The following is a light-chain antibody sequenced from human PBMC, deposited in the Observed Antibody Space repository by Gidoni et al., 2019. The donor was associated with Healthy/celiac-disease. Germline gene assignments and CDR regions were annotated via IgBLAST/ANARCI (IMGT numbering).Light chain of an antibody. Sequence: ESVLTQSPATLSLSPGERATLSCRASQSVSSYVAWYPQKPGQAPRLLIYDASNRATGIPARFSGSGSGTDFTLTISSLEPEDFAVYYCQQRSNWPLTFGGGTKVEIK. V-gene: IGKV3-11*01. CDR2: DAS. J-gene: IGKJ4*01. CDR3: QQRSNWPLT. CDR1: QSVSSY.